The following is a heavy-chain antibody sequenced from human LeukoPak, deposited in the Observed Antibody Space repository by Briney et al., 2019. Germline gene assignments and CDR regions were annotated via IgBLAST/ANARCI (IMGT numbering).Heavy chain of an antibody. J-gene: IGHJ4*02. CDR2: IYYSGST. Sequence: SETLSLTCTVSGGSISSYYWRWIRQPPGKGLQWIGYIYYSGSTNYNPSLKSRVTISVDTSKNQFSLKLSSVTAADTAVYYCARHQRGDGYNRWGQGTLVTVSS. CDR3: ARHQRGDGYNR. V-gene: IGHV4-59*08. D-gene: IGHD5-24*01. CDR1: GGSISSYY.